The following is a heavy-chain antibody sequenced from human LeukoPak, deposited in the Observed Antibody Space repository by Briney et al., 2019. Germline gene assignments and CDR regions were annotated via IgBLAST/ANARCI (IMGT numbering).Heavy chain of an antibody. Sequence: KAAETLSLTCTVSGGSISSYYWSWIRQPPGKGLEWIGYIYYSGSTNYNPSLKSRVTISVDTSKNQFSLKLSSVTAADTAVYYCAREGLGYGDYGFDPWGQGTLVTVSS. J-gene: IGHJ5*02. V-gene: IGHV4-59*01. CDR2: IYYSGST. D-gene: IGHD4-17*01. CDR3: AREGLGYGDYGFDP. CDR1: GGSISSYY.